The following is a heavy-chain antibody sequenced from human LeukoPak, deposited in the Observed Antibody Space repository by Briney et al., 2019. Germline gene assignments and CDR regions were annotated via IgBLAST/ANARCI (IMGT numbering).Heavy chain of an antibody. CDR3: AKDYCGGDCYSHHDY. CDR2: IRYDGSNK. CDR1: GFTFSSYG. V-gene: IGHV3-30*02. J-gene: IGHJ4*02. D-gene: IGHD2-21*02. Sequence: GGSLRLSCAASGFTFSSYGMHWVRQAPGKGLEWVAFIRYDGSNKYYADSVKGRFTISRDNSKNTLYLQMNSLRAEDTAVYYCAKDYCGGDCYSHHDYWGQGTLVTVSS.